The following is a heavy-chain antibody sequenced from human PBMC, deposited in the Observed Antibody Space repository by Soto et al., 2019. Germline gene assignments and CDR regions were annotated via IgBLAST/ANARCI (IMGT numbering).Heavy chain of an antibody. J-gene: IGHJ4*02. V-gene: IGHV3-21*01. CDR2: ISSSSSYI. CDR3: ATQMDEDIVLPRPY. CDR1: GFTFSSYS. Sequence: GGSLRLSCAASGFTFSSYSMNWVRQAPGKGLEWVSSISSSSSYIYYADSVKGRFTISRDNAKNSLYLQMNSLRAEDTAVYYCATQMDEDIVLPRPYWGQGTLVTVSS. D-gene: IGHD2-8*01.